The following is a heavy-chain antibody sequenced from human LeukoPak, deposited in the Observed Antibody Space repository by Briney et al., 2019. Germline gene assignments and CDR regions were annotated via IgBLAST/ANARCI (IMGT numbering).Heavy chain of an antibody. J-gene: IGHJ5*02. CDR3: ARVLLVPAANFFWFDP. V-gene: IGHV4-39*07. D-gene: IGHD2-2*01. CDR1: GGSISSSSYY. CDR2: IYYSGST. Sequence: PSETLSPTCTVSGGSISSSSYYWGWIRQPPGKGLEWIGSIYYSGSTYYNPSLKSRVTISVDTSKNQFSLKLSSVTAADTAVYYCARVLLVPAANFFWFDPWGQGTLVTVSS.